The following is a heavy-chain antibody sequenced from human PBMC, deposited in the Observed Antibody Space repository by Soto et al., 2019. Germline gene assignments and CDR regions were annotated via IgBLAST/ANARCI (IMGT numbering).Heavy chain of an antibody. D-gene: IGHD6-6*01. CDR2: IYYSGST. J-gene: IGHJ6*03. Sequence: PSETLSLTCTVSGGSISSYYWSWIGQPPGKGLEWIGYIYYSGSTNYNPSLKSRVTISADTSKNQFSLKLSSVTAADTAVYYCARGRPTEVGLDGDSSSFTFDYYYMDVWGKGTTVT. CDR3: ARGRPTEVGLDGDSSSFTFDYYYMDV. V-gene: IGHV4-59*01. CDR1: GGSISSYY.